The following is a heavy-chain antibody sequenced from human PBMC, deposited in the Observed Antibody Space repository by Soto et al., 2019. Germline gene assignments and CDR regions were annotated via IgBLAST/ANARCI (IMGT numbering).Heavy chain of an antibody. CDR2: IYWDDDK. J-gene: IGHJ4*02. D-gene: IGHD6-13*01. CDR1: GFSLSTSGVG. CDR3: AHSPPILGYSSRYFDY. V-gene: IGHV2-5*02. Sequence: QITLKESGPTLVKPTQTLTLTCTFSGFSLSTSGVGVGWIRQPPGKALEWLALIYWDDDKRYSPSLKSRLTIPKDTSKNQVVLTMTHMDPVDTATYYCAHSPPILGYSSRYFDYWGQGTLVTVSS.